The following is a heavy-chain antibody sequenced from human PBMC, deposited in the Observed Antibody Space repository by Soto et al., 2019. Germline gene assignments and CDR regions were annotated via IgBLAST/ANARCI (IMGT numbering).Heavy chain of an antibody. V-gene: IGHV3-66*04. J-gene: IGHJ4*02. Sequence: EVQLVESGGGLVQPGVSLRLSCAASGLHVISNYMSWVRQAPGKGLEWVSVIYSGGSAYYADSVKGRFTISRDNSKNTLYLQMNSLRAEDTAVYYCARHGYSYGGGYFDYWGQGTLVTVSS. CDR3: ARHGYSYGGGYFDY. D-gene: IGHD5-18*01. CDR2: IYSGGSA. CDR1: GLHVISNY.